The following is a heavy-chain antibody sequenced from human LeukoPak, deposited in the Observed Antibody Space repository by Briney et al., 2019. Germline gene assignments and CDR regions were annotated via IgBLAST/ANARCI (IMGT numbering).Heavy chain of an antibody. CDR3: TREWAGYGSGSYFYY. CDR1: GGTFSSYA. CDR2: IIPLFGTA. V-gene: IGHV1-69*13. J-gene: IGHJ4*02. Sequence: SVKVSCKASGGTFSSYAISWVRQAPGQGLEWMGGIIPLFGTANYAQRFLGRVIITADESTSTTYMYLSSLKSEDAAVYYCTREWAGYGSGSYFYYWGQGTLVTVSS. D-gene: IGHD3-10*01.